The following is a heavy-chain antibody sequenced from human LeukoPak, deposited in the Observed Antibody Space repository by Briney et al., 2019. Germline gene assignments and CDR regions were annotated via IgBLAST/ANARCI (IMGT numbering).Heavy chain of an antibody. J-gene: IGHJ4*02. V-gene: IGHV4-59*01. Sequence: SETLSLTCTVSGGSIRNYYWSWIRQPPGKGLEWIGYIYYSGSTNYNPSLKSRVTISVDTSKNQFSLKLSSVTAADTAVYYCARDGGYGFDYWGQGTLVTVSS. CDR2: IYYSGST. D-gene: IGHD5-18*01. CDR1: GGSIRNYY. CDR3: ARDGGYGFDY.